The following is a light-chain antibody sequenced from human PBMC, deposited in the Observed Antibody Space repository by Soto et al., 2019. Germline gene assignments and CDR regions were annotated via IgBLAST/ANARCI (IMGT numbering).Light chain of an antibody. V-gene: IGKV1-39*01. J-gene: IGKJ1*01. Sequence: DIQMTQSPSSLSASVGDRVTITCRASQNIAEDLNWYHHIPGKVHKLLIYAASSLQSGVPSRFSGSGSGTEFTLTITSLQHDDCSSYYCQQTSRVPRTFAQGTEVA. CDR2: AAS. CDR3: QQTSRVPRT. CDR1: QNIAED.